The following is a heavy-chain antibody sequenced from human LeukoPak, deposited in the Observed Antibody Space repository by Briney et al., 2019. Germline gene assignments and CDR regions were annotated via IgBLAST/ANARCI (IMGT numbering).Heavy chain of an antibody. J-gene: IGHJ4*02. CDR3: AMRGDILVVPATYMFDY. CDR2: ISSSSRTI. CDR1: GFTFSSYS. D-gene: IGHD2-2*01. Sequence: GGSLRLSCAASGFTFSSYSVNWVRQAPGKGLEWVSYISSSSRTIYYADSVKGRFTISRDNAKNSLYLQMNSLRAEDTAVYYCAMRGDILVVPATYMFDYWGQGTLVTVSS. V-gene: IGHV3-48*01.